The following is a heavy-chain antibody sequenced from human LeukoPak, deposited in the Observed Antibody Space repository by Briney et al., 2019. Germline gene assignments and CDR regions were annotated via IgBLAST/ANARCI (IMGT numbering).Heavy chain of an antibody. CDR3: AKDRSGSETYRH. CDR1: GFTFSSYT. Sequence: GGSLRLSCAASGFTFSSYTMSWVRQAPGKGLEWVSAISGSGGSTYYADSVKGRFTISRDNSKNTLYLQMNSLRAEDTAVYYCAKDRSGSETYRHWGQGTLVTVSS. CDR2: ISGSGGST. J-gene: IGHJ1*01. V-gene: IGHV3-23*01. D-gene: IGHD3-10*01.